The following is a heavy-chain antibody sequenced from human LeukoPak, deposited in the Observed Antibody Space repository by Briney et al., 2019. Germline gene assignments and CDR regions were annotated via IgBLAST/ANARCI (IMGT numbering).Heavy chain of an antibody. V-gene: IGHV4-59*01. CDR2: IDYSGDT. CDR3: ARSTYYGSGNDF. D-gene: IGHD3-10*01. Sequence: PSETLSLTCTVSGGSISTYYWSWIRQPPGERLEWIGYIDYSGDTNYNPSLNSRVTISVDTSKNQVSLKLNSLTAADTAVYYCARSTYYGSGNDFRGQGTLVTVSS. CDR1: GGSISTYY. J-gene: IGHJ4*02.